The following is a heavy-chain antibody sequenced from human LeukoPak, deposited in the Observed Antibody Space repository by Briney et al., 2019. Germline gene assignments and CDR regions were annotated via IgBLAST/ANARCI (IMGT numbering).Heavy chain of an antibody. CDR3: ARDQDYYGSGSYWNY. Sequence: PSETLSLTCTVSGYSISSGYCWGWIRQPPGKGLEWIGSIYHSGTTYYNPSLKSRVTISVDTSKNQFSLKLTSVTAADTAVYYCARDQDYYGSGSYWNYWGQGTLVTASS. V-gene: IGHV4-38-2*02. J-gene: IGHJ4*02. CDR1: GYSISSGYC. CDR2: IYHSGTT. D-gene: IGHD3-10*01.